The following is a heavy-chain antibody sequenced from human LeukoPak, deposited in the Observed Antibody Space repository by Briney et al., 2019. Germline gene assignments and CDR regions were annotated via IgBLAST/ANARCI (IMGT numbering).Heavy chain of an antibody. V-gene: IGHV1-2*02. D-gene: IGHD3-3*01. Sequence: GASVKVSCKASGYTFTGYYMHWVRQAPGQGLEWMGWINPNSGGTNYAQKFQGRVTMTRDTSISTAYMELSRLRSDDTAVYYCARDSGFLEWLFPPPNWFDPWGQGTLSPSPQ. CDR1: GYTFTGYY. CDR2: INPNSGGT. J-gene: IGHJ5*02. CDR3: ARDSGFLEWLFPPPNWFDP.